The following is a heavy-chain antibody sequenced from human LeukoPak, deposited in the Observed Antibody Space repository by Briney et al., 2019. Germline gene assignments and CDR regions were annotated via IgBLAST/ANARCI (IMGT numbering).Heavy chain of an antibody. CDR1: GFTFSSFG. Sequence: PGGSLRLSCAASGFTFSSFGMHWVRQAPGKGLEWVAVIWYDGSYTYYADSVKDRFTISRDNYRNTLYLQMNSLRAEDTAVYYCAKDGMTTVVTRATYYYYYGMDVWGQGTTVTVSS. V-gene: IGHV3-30*02. CDR3: AKDGMTTVVTRATYYYYYGMDV. D-gene: IGHD4-23*01. J-gene: IGHJ6*02. CDR2: IWYDGSYT.